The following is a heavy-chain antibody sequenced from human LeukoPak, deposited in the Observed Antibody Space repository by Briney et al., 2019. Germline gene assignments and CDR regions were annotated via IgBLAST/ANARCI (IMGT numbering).Heavy chain of an antibody. V-gene: IGHV4-38-2*02. CDR2: IYHSGTT. CDR1: GFSISNDYY. J-gene: IGHJ4*02. Sequence: SETLSLTCTVSGFSISNDYYWTWLRQPPGKGLEWIGGIYHSGTTYYNPSLRGRVSISLDTSKTQFSLKLTSVTAADTAVYYCARGKAYSGSYYGIFDYWGQGTLVTVSS. D-gene: IGHD1-26*01. CDR3: ARGKAYSGSYYGIFDY.